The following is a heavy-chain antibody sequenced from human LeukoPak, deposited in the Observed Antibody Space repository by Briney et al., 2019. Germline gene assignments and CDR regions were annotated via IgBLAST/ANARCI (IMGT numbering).Heavy chain of an antibody. Sequence: GESLKISCKGSGYSFTSYWIGWVRQMPGKGLEWMGIIYPGDSDTRYSPSFQGQVTISADKSISTAYLQWSSLKASDTAMYYCARRAYSSSWYPASHFDCWGQGTLVTVSS. D-gene: IGHD6-13*01. CDR3: ARRAYSSSWYPASHFDC. CDR2: IYPGDSDT. CDR1: GYSFTSYW. V-gene: IGHV5-51*01. J-gene: IGHJ4*02.